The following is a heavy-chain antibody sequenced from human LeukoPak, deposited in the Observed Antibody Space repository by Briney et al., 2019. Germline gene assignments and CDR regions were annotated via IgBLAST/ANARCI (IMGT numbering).Heavy chain of an antibody. D-gene: IGHD5-18*01. CDR3: ATAITAMVTSDAFDI. CDR2: INSDDSRT. J-gene: IGHJ3*02. Sequence: GGSLRLSCAASGFTFSAFWMHWVRQAPGKGLVWVSRINSDDSRTTYADSVKGRFTISRDNAKNTLYLQMNSLRAEDTAVYYCATAITAMVTSDAFDIWGQGTMVTVSS. CDR1: GFTFSAFW. V-gene: IGHV3-74*01.